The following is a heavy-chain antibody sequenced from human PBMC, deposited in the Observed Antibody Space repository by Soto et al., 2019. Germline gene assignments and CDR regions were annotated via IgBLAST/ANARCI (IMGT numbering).Heavy chain of an antibody. V-gene: IGHV1-8*01. Sequence: QVQLVQSGAEVKKPGASVKVSCKASGYTFTSYDINWVRQATGQGLEWMGWMNPNSGNTGYAQKFQGRVTMTRNTSISTAYMELSSLRADDTAVYYCARVLFTPRYGDDVLDYWGQGTLVTVSS. J-gene: IGHJ4*02. CDR3: ARVLFTPRYGDDVLDY. CDR1: GYTFTSYD. D-gene: IGHD4-17*01. CDR2: MNPNSGNT.